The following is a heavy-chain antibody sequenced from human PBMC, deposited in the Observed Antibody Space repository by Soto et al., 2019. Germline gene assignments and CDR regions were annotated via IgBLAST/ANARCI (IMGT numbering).Heavy chain of an antibody. CDR3: ARVVTVVKSFHYWYFDL. CDR1: GGTFSSYA. D-gene: IGHD2-15*01. Sequence: QVQLVQSGAEVKKPGSSVKVSCKASGGTFSSYAISWVRQAPGQGLEWMGGIIPIFGTTNYAQKFQGRVTITADESTSTAYMGLSSLRSEEKAVYYCARVVTVVKSFHYWYFDLWGRGTLVTVSS. CDR2: IIPIFGTT. V-gene: IGHV1-69*12. J-gene: IGHJ2*01.